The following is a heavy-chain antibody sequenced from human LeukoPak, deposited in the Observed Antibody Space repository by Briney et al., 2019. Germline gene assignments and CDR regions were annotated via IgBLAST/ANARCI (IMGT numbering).Heavy chain of an antibody. CDR3: ATSLDLDSVGAFDY. D-gene: IGHD1-26*01. Sequence: QSGGSLRLSCAASGFTVGSTYMSWVRQAPGKGLEWVSHIYSGGSTYYADSVKGSFTISRNSFKNTLYLQMNSLRAEDTAVYYCATSLDLDSVGAFDYWGQGTLVTVSS. J-gene: IGHJ4*02. V-gene: IGHV3-66*01. CDR1: GFTVGSTY. CDR2: IYSGGST.